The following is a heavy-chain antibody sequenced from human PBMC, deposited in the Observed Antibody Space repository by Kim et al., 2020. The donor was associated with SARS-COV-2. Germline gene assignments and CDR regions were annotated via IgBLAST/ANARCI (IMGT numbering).Heavy chain of an antibody. V-gene: IGHV1-2*02. CDR2: INPNSGGT. CDR1: GYTFTGYY. CDR3: ASSSWQSYWYFDL. J-gene: IGHJ2*01. Sequence: ASVKVSCKASGYTFTGYYMHWVRQAPGQGLEWMGWINPNSGGTNYAQKFQGRVTMTRDTSISTAYMELSRLRSDDTAGYYCASSSWQSYWYFDLWGRGTLVTVSS. D-gene: IGHD6-13*01.